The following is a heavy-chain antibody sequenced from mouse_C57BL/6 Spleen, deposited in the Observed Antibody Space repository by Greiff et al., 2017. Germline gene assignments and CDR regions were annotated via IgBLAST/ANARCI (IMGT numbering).Heavy chain of an antibody. V-gene: IGHV1-82*01. Sequence: QVQLQQSGPELVKPGASVTISCKASGYAFSSSWMNWVKQRPGKGLEWIGRIYPGDGDTNYNGKFKGTATLTADKSSSTAYMQLSSLTSVDSAVYFCARWKYYDYDKDYFDYWGQGTTLTVSS. D-gene: IGHD2-4*01. CDR2: IYPGDGDT. CDR3: ARWKYYDYDKDYFDY. J-gene: IGHJ2*01. CDR1: GYAFSSSW.